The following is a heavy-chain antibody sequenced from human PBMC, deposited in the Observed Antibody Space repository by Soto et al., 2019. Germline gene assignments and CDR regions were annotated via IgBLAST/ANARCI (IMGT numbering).Heavy chain of an antibody. CDR2: IYKSATT. CDR3: ARGRYCLTGRCFPNWFDS. CDR1: GDSISNLDYF. D-gene: IGHD7-27*01. V-gene: IGHV4-30-4*01. J-gene: IGHJ5*01. Sequence: PSLTCSVSGDSISNLDYFWAWIRQPPGQALEYIGYIYKSATTYYNPSFESRVAISVDTSKSQFSLNVTSVTAADTAVYFCARGRYCLTGRCFPNWFDSWGQGALVTVSS.